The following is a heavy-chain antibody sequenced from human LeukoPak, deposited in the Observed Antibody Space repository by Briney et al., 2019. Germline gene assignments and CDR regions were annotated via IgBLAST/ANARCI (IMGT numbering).Heavy chain of an antibody. Sequence: GGSLRLSCAASGFTFSSYWMSWVRQAPGKGLEWVANIKQDGSEKYYVDSVKGRFTISRDNAKNSLYLQMNSLRAEDTAVYYCARVFCSSTSYYVSSEAFDIWGQGTMVTVSS. CDR1: GFTFSSYW. D-gene: IGHD2-2*01. CDR2: IKQDGSEK. J-gene: IGHJ3*02. V-gene: IGHV3-7*03. CDR3: ARVFCSSTSYYVSSEAFDI.